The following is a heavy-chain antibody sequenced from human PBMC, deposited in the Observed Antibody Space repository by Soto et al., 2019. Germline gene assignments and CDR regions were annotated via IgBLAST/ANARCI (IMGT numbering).Heavy chain of an antibody. J-gene: IGHJ3*02. CDR3: ARVWQQLATYAFDI. D-gene: IGHD6-13*01. CDR1: GFTFSSYS. V-gene: IGHV3-48*02. CDR2: ISSSSSTI. Sequence: PGGSLRLSCAASGFTFSSYSMNWVRQAPGKGLEWVSYISSSSSTIYYADSVKGRFTISRDNAKNSLYLQMNSLRDEDTAVYYCARVWQQLATYAFDIWGQGTMVTVSS.